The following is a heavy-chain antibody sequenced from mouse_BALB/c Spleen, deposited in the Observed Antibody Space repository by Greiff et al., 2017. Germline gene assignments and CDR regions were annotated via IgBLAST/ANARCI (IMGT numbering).Heavy chain of an antibody. J-gene: IGHJ2*01. CDR2: INPYNDGT. CDR3: AYYYGSSLYYAMDY. V-gene: IGHV1-14*01. Sequence: VQLQQSGPELVKPGASVKMSCKASGYTFTSYVMHWVKQKPGQGLEWIGYINPYNDGTKYNEKFKGKATLTSDKSSSTAYMELSSLTSEDSAVYYCAYYYGSSLYYAMDYWGQGTTLTVSS. D-gene: IGHD1-1*01. CDR1: GYTFTSYV.